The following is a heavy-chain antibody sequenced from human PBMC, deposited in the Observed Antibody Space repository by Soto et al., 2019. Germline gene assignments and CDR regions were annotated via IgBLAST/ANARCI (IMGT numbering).Heavy chain of an antibody. CDR1: GFTFSSYA. Sequence: VGSLRLSCAAPGFTFSSYAMSWVRQAPGKGLEWVSAISGSGGSTYYADSVKGRFTISRDNSKNTLYLQMNSLRAEDTAVYYCAKYSGYGTLRRYYYYGMDVWGQGTTVTVSS. CDR3: AKYSGYGTLRRYYYYGMDV. J-gene: IGHJ6*02. D-gene: IGHD5-12*01. CDR2: ISGSGGST. V-gene: IGHV3-23*01.